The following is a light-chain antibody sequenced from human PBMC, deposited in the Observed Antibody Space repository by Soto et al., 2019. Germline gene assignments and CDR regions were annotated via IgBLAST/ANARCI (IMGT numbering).Light chain of an antibody. CDR3: QQSYSTPIT. CDR2: SAS. CDR1: QSLGSQ. Sequence: EIQMTQSASYLSASVGDGASMXCRASQSLGSQVSWYQQKPGKAPKLLIYSASSLQSGVPSRFSGSGSGTDFTLTISSRQPEDFATYYCQQSYSTPITFGQGTRLEIK. V-gene: IGKV1-39*01. J-gene: IGKJ5*01.